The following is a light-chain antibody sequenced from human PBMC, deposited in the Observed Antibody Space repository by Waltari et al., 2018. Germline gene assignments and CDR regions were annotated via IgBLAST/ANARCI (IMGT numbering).Light chain of an antibody. J-gene: IGLJ3*02. V-gene: IGLV2-11*01. Sequence: QSALTQPPSVSGSPEQSVTISCTGSTSDVVGYNSVSWYQQHPAKAPKLIIFDVNQRPSGVPDRFSGSKSGNTASLTISGLRPEDEADYHCCSYAGVHTFWLFGGGTKLTVL. CDR1: TSDVVGYNS. CDR3: CSYAGVHTFWL. CDR2: DVN.